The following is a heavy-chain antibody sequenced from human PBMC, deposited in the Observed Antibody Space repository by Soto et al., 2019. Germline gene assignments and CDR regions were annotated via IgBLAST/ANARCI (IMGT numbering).Heavy chain of an antibody. J-gene: IGHJ5*02. CDR3: ARKVRSAGGSSWYGFDP. V-gene: IGHV4-61*01. D-gene: IGHD6-13*01. Sequence: KTSETLSLTCTVSGGSVSSGSYYWSWIRQPPGKGLEWIGYIYYSGSTNYNPSLKSRVTISVDTSKNQFSLKLSSVTAADTAVYYCARKVRSAGGSSWYGFDPWGQGTLVTVSS. CDR2: IYYSGST. CDR1: GGSVSSGSYY.